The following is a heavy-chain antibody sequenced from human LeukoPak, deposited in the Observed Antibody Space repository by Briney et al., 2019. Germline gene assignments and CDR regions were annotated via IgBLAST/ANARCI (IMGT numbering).Heavy chain of an antibody. Sequence: GGSLRLSCTVSGFTVSSNSMSWVRQAPGKGLEWVSGINWNGGSTGYADSVKGRFTISRDNAKNSLYLKMNSLRAEDTALYHCAREVITFGGVIVNDWGQGTLVTVSS. J-gene: IGHJ4*02. D-gene: IGHD3-16*02. CDR2: INWNGGST. V-gene: IGHV3-20*01. CDR1: GFTVSSNS. CDR3: AREVITFGGVIVND.